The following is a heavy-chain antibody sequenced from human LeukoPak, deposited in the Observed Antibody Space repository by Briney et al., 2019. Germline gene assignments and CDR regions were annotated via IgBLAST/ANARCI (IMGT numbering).Heavy chain of an antibody. D-gene: IGHD3-22*01. CDR2: INPRGGSA. Sequence: ASVKVSCKASGYTFTSYYMHWVRQAPGQGLEWVGIINPRGGSASSAQKFQGRVTITADESTSTAYMELSSLRSEDTAVYYCAREGSGFTQPFDYWGQGTLVTVSS. J-gene: IGHJ4*02. CDR1: GYTFTSYY. CDR3: AREGSGFTQPFDY. V-gene: IGHV1-46*01.